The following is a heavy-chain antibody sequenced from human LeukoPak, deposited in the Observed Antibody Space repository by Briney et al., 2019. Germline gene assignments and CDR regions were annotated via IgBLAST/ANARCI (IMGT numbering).Heavy chain of an antibody. Sequence: GGSLRLSCAASGFTFSTHAMSWVRQTPGKGLEWVSSISGSGGITFYADSVKGRFTISRDNSKNRLYLQMDSLRAEDTALYYCAKDRPNYYESDGHYYRLNGDSWGQGTLVTVSS. CDR3: AKDRPNYYESDGHYYRLNGDS. V-gene: IGHV3-23*01. CDR1: GFTFSTHA. J-gene: IGHJ5*01. D-gene: IGHD3-22*01. CDR2: ISGSGGIT.